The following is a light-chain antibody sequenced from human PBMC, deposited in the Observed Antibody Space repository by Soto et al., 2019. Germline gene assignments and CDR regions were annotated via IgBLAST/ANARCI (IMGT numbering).Light chain of an antibody. CDR3: QQYGESPIT. CDR2: GAS. CDR1: QSVTTR. J-gene: IGKJ5*01. V-gene: IGKV3-20*01. Sequence: IVLTQSPGTLSLSPGERVTLSCRASQSVTTRLAWHQHKPGQAPRLLMSGASSRASGVPVRFSGSGSGTDFTLTISRLEPEDFALYYCQQYGESPITFGLGTRLEIK.